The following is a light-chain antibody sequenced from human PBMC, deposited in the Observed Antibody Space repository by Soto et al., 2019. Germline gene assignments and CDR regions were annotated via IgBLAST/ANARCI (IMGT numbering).Light chain of an antibody. CDR1: SSNIGSNP. Sequence: QSVLTQPPSASGTPGQRITISCSGSSSNIGSNPVNWYQQFPGMAPKLVIYGSNQRPSGVPDRFSGSKSGTSASLAIIGLQSEDEADYFCAVWDDSLDGDVFGGGTQLTVL. V-gene: IGLV1-44*01. CDR2: GSN. CDR3: AVWDDSLDGDV. J-gene: IGLJ7*01.